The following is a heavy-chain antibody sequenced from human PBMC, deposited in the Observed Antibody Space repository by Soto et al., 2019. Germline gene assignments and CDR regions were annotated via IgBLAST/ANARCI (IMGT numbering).Heavy chain of an antibody. V-gene: IGHV1-18*01. CDR1: GYTFTSYG. CDR3: ARRTPQETGFRYYDFWSGYYSADY. D-gene: IGHD3-3*01. CDR2: ISVYNGNT. J-gene: IGHJ4*02. Sequence: VASVKVSCKASGYTFTSYGISWVRQAPGQGLEWMGWISVYNGNTNYAQKLQGRVTMTTDTSTSTAYMELRSLRSDDTAVYYCARRTPQETGFRYYDFWSGYYSADYWGQGTLVTVSS.